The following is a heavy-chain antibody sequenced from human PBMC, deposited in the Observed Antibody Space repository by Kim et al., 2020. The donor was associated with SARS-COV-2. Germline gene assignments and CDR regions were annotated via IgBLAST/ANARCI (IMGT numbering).Heavy chain of an antibody. D-gene: IGHD3-22*01. V-gene: IGHV3-30*18. J-gene: IGHJ3*02. CDR1: GFTFSSYG. CDR3: AKTGETGPYYDSSGYYPEAFDI. Sequence: GGSLRLSCAASGFTFSSYGMHWVRQAPGKGLEWVAVISYDGSNKYYADSVKGRFTISRDNSKNTLYLQMNSLRAEDTAVYYCAKTGETGPYYDSSGYYPEAFDIWGQGTMVTVSS. CDR2: ISYDGSNK.